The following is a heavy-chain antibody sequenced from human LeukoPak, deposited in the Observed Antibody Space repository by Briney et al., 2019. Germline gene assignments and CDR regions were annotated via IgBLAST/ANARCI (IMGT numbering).Heavy chain of an antibody. V-gene: IGHV3-23*01. D-gene: IGHD3-3*01. CDR3: AKDKGVAIMSYYYYYMDV. CDR2: ISDSGGST. CDR1: GFTFSSYA. J-gene: IGHJ6*03. Sequence: GGSLRLSCAASGFTFSSYAMSWVRQAPGKGLEWVSAISDSGGSTYYADSVKGRFTISRDNSKNTLYLQMNSLRAEDTAVYYCAKDKGVAIMSYYYYYMDVWGKGTTVTVSS.